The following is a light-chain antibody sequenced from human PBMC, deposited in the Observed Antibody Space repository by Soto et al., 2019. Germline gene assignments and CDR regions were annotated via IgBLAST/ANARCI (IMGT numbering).Light chain of an antibody. J-gene: IGKJ3*01. CDR1: QSISSY. Sequence: DIQMTQSPSSLSASVGDRVTITCRASQSISSYLNWYQQKPGKAPKLLIYAASSLQSGVPSRFSGSGSGTDFTLTISSLQPEDCATYYCQQSYSTLRTFGPGTKVDIK. CDR2: AAS. V-gene: IGKV1-39*01. CDR3: QQSYSTLRT.